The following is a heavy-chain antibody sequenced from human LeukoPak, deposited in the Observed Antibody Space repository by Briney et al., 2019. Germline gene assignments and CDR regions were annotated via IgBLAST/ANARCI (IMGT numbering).Heavy chain of an antibody. CDR2: IYYSGST. CDR1: GGSISSGGYY. J-gene: IGHJ4*02. CDR3: ARDLGSSGYEHYFDY. D-gene: IGHD3-22*01. Sequence: SQTLSLTCTVSGGSISSGGYYWSWIRQHPGKGLEWIAYIYYSGSTYYNPSLKSRVTISVDTSKNQFSLKLSSVTAADTAVYYCARDLGSSGYEHYFDYWGQGTLVTVSS. V-gene: IGHV4-31*03.